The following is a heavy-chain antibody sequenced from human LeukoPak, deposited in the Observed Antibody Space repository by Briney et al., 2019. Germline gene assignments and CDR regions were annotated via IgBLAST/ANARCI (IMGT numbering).Heavy chain of an antibody. CDR3: ARATSGNPLPTSYYYYYMDV. J-gene: IGHJ6*03. V-gene: IGHV4-59*11. CDR1: GGSISSHY. Sequence: PSETLSLTCTVSGGSISSHYWSWLRQPPGKGLEWIGYIYYSGSTNYNPSLKNRVTISVDTSKNQFSLKLSSVTAADTAVYYCARATSGNPLPTSYYYYYMDVWGKGTTVTVSS. CDR2: IYYSGST. D-gene: IGHD4-23*01.